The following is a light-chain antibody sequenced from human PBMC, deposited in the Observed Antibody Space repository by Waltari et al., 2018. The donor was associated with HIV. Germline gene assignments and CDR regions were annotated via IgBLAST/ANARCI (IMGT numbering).Light chain of an antibody. Sequence: QSELTQPPSASGPPGQRVTTSCSGSSSNIGRYTLTWYQQLPGTAPKLLIYANHQRPSGVPDRFSGSQSDTSASLAIGGLQSEDEADYYCATWDASLSGPVFGGGTKLTVL. CDR1: SSNIGRYT. CDR3: ATWDASLSGPV. J-gene: IGLJ2*01. CDR2: ANH. V-gene: IGLV1-44*01.